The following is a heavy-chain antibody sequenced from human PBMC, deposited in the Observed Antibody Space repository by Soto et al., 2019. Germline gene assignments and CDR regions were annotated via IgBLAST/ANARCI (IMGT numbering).Heavy chain of an antibody. J-gene: IGHJ6*02. CDR1: GGTFSSYA. D-gene: IGHD3-22*01. Sequence: ASVKVSCKASGGTFSSYAISWVRQAPGQGLEWMGGIIPIFGTANYAQKFQGRVTITADESTSTAYMELSSLRSEDTAVYYCASMARSSGYYPYYYYGMDVWGQGTTVTVSS. V-gene: IGHV1-69*13. CDR3: ASMARSSGYYPYYYYGMDV. CDR2: IIPIFGTA.